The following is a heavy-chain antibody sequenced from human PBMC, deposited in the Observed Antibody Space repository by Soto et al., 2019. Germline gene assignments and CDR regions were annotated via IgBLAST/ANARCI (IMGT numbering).Heavy chain of an antibody. V-gene: IGHV4-61*01. CDR2: IYYSGST. CDR3: ARGPIAYYYDSSGYNYYYYGMDV. CDR1: GGSVSSGSYY. D-gene: IGHD3-22*01. Sequence: PSESLSLNCPVSGGSVSSGSYYWSWIRQPPGKGLEWIGYIYYSGSTNYNPSLKSRVTISVDTSKNQFSLKLSSVTAADTAVYYCARGPIAYYYDSSGYNYYYYGMDVWGQGTTVTVSS. J-gene: IGHJ6*02.